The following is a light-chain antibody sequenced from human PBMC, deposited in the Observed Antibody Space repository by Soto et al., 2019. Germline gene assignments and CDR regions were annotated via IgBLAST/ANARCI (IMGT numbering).Light chain of an antibody. J-gene: IGKJ1*01. V-gene: IGKV3-15*01. CDR2: GAS. CDR3: QQYNNWWT. CDR1: QSISSN. Sequence: EIVMTQSPATLSVSSGERATLSCRASQSISSNLAWYQQKPGQAPRLLIYGASTRATGIPARFSGSGSGTEFTLTISSLQSEDSAVYYCQQYNNWWTVGQGTKVEIK.